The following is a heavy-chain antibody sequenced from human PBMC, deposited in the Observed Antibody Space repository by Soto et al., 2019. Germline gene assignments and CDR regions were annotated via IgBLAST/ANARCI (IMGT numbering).Heavy chain of an antibody. D-gene: IGHD6-6*01. CDR2: IIPIFGTA. Sequence: SVKVSCKASGGTFSSYAISWVRQAPGQGLEWMGGIIPIFGTANYAQKFQGRVTITADESTSTAYMELSSLRSEDTAVYYCATSERSSSEDYYVEYPGHYKGGKHVSSRGTTVSDS. J-gene: IGHJ6*02. CDR1: GGTFSSYA. V-gene: IGHV1-69*13. CDR3: ATSERSSSEDYYVEYPGHYKGGKHV.